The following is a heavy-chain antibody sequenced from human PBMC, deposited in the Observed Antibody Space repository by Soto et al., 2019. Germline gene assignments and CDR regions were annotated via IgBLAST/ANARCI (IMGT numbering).Heavy chain of an antibody. J-gene: IGHJ6*03. Sequence: EVQLVESGGALVQPGGSLRLSCVASGFTFRTSWMTWVRQAPGKGLEWVANIKTDGSDKYYVDSVKGRFAISRDNAKNSLYMQLDSLRAEDTAVYYCARDYNYYMDVWGKGTTVTVSS. D-gene: IGHD2-2*02. CDR3: ARDYNYYMDV. CDR2: IKTDGSDK. V-gene: IGHV3-7*01. CDR1: GFTFRTSW.